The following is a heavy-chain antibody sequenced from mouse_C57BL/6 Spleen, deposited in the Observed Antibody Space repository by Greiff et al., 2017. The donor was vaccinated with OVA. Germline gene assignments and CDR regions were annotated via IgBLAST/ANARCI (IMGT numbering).Heavy chain of an antibody. J-gene: IGHJ4*01. V-gene: IGHV1-69*01. Sequence: VQLQQPGAELVMPGASVKLSCKASGYTFTSYWMHWVKQRPGQGLEWIGEIDPSDSYTNYNQKFKGKSTLTVDKSSSTAYMQLSSLTSEGSAVYYCARYYSNGMDYWGQGTSVTVSS. CDR2: IDPSDSYT. D-gene: IGHD2-5*01. CDR3: ARYYSNGMDY. CDR1: GYTFTSYW.